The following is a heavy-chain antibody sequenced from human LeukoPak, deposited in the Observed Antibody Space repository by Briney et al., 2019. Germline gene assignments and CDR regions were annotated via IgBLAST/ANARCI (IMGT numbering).Heavy chain of an antibody. J-gene: IGHJ5*02. D-gene: IGHD2-15*01. CDR1: GYTFTGYY. Sequence: GASVKVSCKASGYTFTGYYMHWVRQAPGQGLEWMGWINPNSGGTNYAQKFQGRVTMTRDTSISTAYMELSRLRSDDTAVYYCARDAGYCSGGSCYGWFDPWGQGTLVTVSS. CDR3: ARDAGYCSGGSCYGWFDP. CDR2: INPNSGGT. V-gene: IGHV1-2*02.